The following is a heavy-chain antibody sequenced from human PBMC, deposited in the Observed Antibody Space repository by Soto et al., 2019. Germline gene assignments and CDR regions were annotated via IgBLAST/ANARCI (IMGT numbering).Heavy chain of an antibody. D-gene: IGHD3-10*01. CDR3: ARGGLLWFGESPVY. Sequence: QVQLVQSGAEVKKPGASVKVSCKASGYTFTGYYMHWVRQAPGQGLEWMGWIKAKSGGTNYAQKFQGRVTMTRETSISTAYMELSRLRSDDTAVYYCARGGLLWFGESPVYWGQGTLVTVSS. CDR1: GYTFTGYY. J-gene: IGHJ4*02. CDR2: IKAKSGGT. V-gene: IGHV1-2*02.